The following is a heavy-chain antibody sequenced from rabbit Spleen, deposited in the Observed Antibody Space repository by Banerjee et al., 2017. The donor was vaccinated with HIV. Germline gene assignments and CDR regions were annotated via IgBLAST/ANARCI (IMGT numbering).Heavy chain of an antibody. D-gene: IGHD7-1*01. CDR2: INAATGKS. CDR1: GFSFGDRDV. J-gene: IGHJ6*01. CDR3: ARDTGTSFSTYGMDL. Sequence: QEQLVESGGGLVQPTGSLTLTCKASGFSFGDRDVMCWVRQAPGKGLEWIACINAATGKSVYASWAKGRFTMSRTSSTTVTLQMTSLTAADTATYFCARDTGTSFSTYGMDLWGPGTLVTVS. V-gene: IGHV1S45*01.